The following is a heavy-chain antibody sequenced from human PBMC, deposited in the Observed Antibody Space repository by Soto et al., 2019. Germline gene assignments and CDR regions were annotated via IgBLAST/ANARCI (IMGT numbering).Heavy chain of an antibody. CDR3: AVGRSPGALEF. V-gene: IGHV4-61*01. CDR1: RGSVGINSRY. J-gene: IGHJ4*02. CDR2: VSNSGSS. D-gene: IGHD2-8*02. Sequence: QVQLQESGPGLVEPSETLSLLCIVSRGSVGINSRYWSWVRQPPGKGLEWIGYVSNSGSSDYNPSTRSRLPLSVDTSKKEFSLRLKSVSTADTALYFCAVGRSPGALEFWGQGTLVTVSS.